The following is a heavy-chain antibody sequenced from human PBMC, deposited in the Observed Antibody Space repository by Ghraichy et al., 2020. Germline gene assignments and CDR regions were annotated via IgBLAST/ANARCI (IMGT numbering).Heavy chain of an antibody. J-gene: IGHJ5*02. CDR2: IYSSGTT. CDR1: GGSISRYY. CDR3: VRGGGLGNRFDP. V-gene: IGHV4-59*01. Sequence: SETLSLTCNVSGGSISRYYWSWIRQPPGKGLEWIGYIYSSGTTSYSPSLSSRLTMSVDTSKNQFSLTLMSVTAADTAVYYCVRGGGLGNRFDPWGQGALVPVSS. D-gene: IGHD3-16*01.